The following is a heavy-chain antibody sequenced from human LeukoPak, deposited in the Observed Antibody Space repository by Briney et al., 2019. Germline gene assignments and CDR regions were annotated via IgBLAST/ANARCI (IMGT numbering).Heavy chain of an antibody. D-gene: IGHD4-17*01. CDR2: ISYDGSNK. CDR1: GFTFNSFG. CDR3: ATDHGFHYGAYFDY. V-gene: IGHV3-30*03. J-gene: IGHJ4*02. Sequence: PGGCLRLSCAASGFTFNSFGMHWVRQAPGKGLEWVAVISYDGSNKYSADSVKGRFTISRDNSKNTLYLQMNSLRPEDTAVYYCATDHGFHYGAYFDYWGQGTLVTVSS.